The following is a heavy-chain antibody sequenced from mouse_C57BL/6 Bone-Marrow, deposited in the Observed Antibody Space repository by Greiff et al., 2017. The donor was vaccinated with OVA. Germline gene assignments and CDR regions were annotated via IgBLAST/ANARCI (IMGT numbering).Heavy chain of an antibody. CDR3: VREGLWYFDV. Sequence: EVQRVESGGGLVQPKGSLKLSCAASGFSFNTYAMNWVRQAPGKGLEWVARIRSKSNNYATYYADSVKDRFTISRDDSESMLYLQMNNLKTEDTAMYYCVREGLWYFDVWGTGTTVTVSS. D-gene: IGHD3-3*01. V-gene: IGHV10-1*01. CDR2: IRSKSNNYAT. J-gene: IGHJ1*03. CDR1: GFSFNTYA.